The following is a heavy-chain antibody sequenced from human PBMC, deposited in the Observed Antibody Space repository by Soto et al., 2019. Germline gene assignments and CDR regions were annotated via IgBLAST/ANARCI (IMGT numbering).Heavy chain of an antibody. Sequence: QLQLQESGPGLVKPSETLSLTCTVSGGSINSGRHYWGWIRQPPGKGLEWIANIYYSGSTHYNPSLKSRVTISVDTSKNQFSLKLSSVTAADTAVYYCARHVAVAGLYYFDYWGQGTLVTVSS. D-gene: IGHD6-19*01. CDR2: IYYSGST. V-gene: IGHV4-39*01. CDR3: ARHVAVAGLYYFDY. CDR1: GGSINSGRHY. J-gene: IGHJ4*02.